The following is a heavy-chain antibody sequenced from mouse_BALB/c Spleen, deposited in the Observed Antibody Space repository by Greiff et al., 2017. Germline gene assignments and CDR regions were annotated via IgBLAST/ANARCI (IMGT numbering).Heavy chain of an antibody. J-gene: IGHJ4*01. D-gene: IGHD1-2*01. CDR2: IRNKANGYTS. CDR1: GFTFTDYY. CDR3: AKDNSILRAYYAMDY. Sequence: EVKVVESGGGLVQPGGSLRLSCATSGFTFTDYYMSWVRQPPGKALEWLGFIRNKANGYTSEYSASVKGRFTISRDNSQSILYLQMNTLRAEDSATYYSAKDNSILRAYYAMDYWGQGTSVTVSA. V-gene: IGHV7-3*02.